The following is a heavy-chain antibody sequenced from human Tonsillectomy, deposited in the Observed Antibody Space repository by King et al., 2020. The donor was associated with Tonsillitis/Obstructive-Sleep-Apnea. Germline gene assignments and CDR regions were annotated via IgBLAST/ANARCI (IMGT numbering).Heavy chain of an antibody. CDR3: ATVGKVTMVRGGINRVEYFHH. CDR2: NHSGGDT. D-gene: IGHD3-10*01. J-gene: IGHJ1*01. V-gene: IGHV3-53*01. CDR1: GFTFAGNS. Sequence: QLVQSGGGLIQPGGSLRLTCTTPGFTFAGNSMTWVRQAPGKGLEWVSINHSGGDTYYADSVKGRFTVSRDNSKNMVFLQMNSLRVDDTAVYYCATVGKVTMVRGGINRVEYFHHWGQGTLISVSS.